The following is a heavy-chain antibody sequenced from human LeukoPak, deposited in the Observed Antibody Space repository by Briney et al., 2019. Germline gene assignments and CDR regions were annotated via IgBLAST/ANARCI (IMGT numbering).Heavy chain of an antibody. Sequence: GGSLRLSCVASGFTFTNFAMTWVRQPPGKGLEWVSSITGSSGTTYDADSVRGRFTISRDVSKNTLYLQMNGLRAEDTATYYCAKGTAVTPLYYFDYWGQGVLVAVYS. V-gene: IGHV3-23*01. CDR3: AKGTAVTPLYYFDY. CDR2: ITGSSGTT. J-gene: IGHJ4*02. CDR1: GFTFTNFA. D-gene: IGHD4-17*01.